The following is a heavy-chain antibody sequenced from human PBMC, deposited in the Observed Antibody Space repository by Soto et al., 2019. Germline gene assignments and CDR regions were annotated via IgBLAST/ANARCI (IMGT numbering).Heavy chain of an antibody. Sequence: ASVKVSCKASGYTFTSYGISWVRQAPGQGLEWMGWISAYNGNTNYAQKLQGRVTMTTDTSTSTAYMELRSLRSDDTAVYYCARDAYSSGWYVYYYYGMDVWGQGTTVTVSS. D-gene: IGHD6-19*01. CDR1: GYTFTSYG. CDR3: ARDAYSSGWYVYYYYGMDV. CDR2: ISAYNGNT. J-gene: IGHJ6*02. V-gene: IGHV1-18*01.